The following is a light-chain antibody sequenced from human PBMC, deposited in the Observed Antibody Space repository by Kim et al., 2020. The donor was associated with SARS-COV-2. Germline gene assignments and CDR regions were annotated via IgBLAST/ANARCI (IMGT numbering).Light chain of an antibody. J-gene: IGKJ4*01. CDR2: DAS. Sequence: DIQMTQSPSSLSASVGDRLTLTCRASHGITDSLAWYLQRPGKAPRLLIYDASNLQFGVPSRFRGSGLGADFTLTISSLQPEDVGTYYCQQYKSVPFTFGGGTKVDIK. V-gene: IGKV1-27*01. CDR3: QQYKSVPFT. CDR1: HGITDS.